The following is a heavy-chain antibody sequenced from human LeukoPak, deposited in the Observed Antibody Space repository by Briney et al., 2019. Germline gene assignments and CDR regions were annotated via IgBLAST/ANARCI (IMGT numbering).Heavy chain of an antibody. J-gene: IGHJ4*02. D-gene: IGHD1-1*01. CDR3: ARDQDWNDRGGLDY. CDR2: ISTSSIYI. CDR1: GFTFSSYA. V-gene: IGHV3-21*01. Sequence: GGSLRLSCAASGFTFSSYAMSWVRQAPGEGLEWVSSISTSSIYIYYTDSLKGRFTISRGNARNSLYLQMNSPKAEDTAVYYCARDQDWNDRGGLDYWGQGTLVTVSS.